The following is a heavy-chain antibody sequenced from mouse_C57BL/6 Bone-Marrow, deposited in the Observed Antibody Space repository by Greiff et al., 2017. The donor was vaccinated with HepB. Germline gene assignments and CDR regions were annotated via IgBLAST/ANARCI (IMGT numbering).Heavy chain of an antibody. V-gene: IGHV6-3*01. CDR1: GFTFSNYW. Sequence: EVKLMESGGGLVQPGGSMKLSCVASGFTFSNYWMNWVRQSPEKGLEWVAQIRLKSDNYATHYAESVKGMFTISRDDSKSSVYLQMNNLRAEDTGIYYCTDLWLRRRRSGYFDYWGQGTTLTVSS. CDR3: TDLWLRRRRSGYFDY. J-gene: IGHJ2*01. CDR2: IRLKSDNYAT. D-gene: IGHD2-2*01.